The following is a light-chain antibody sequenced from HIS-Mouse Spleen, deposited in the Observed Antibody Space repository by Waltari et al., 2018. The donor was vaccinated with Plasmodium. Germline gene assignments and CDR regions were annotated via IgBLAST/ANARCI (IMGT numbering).Light chain of an antibody. J-gene: IGLJ3*02. CDR1: VLAKKKY. CDR2: KDS. V-gene: IGLV3-27*01. Sequence: SYELTQPSSVSVSPGQTARITCPGDVLAKKKYARWFQQKPGQAPVLVIYKDSERPSGLPERFSGSSSGTTVTLTISGAQVEDEADYYCYSAADNNWVFGGGTKLTVL. CDR3: YSAADNNWV.